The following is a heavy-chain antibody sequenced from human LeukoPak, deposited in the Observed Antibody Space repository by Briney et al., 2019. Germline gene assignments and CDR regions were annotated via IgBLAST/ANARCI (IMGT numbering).Heavy chain of an antibody. V-gene: IGHV1-8*01. Sequence: ASVKVSCKASGYTFTSYDINWVRQATGQGLEWMGWMNPNSGNTGYAQKFQGRVTMTRNTSISTAYMELSSLRSEDTAVYYCARVYGGKRNFDYWGQGTLVTVSS. D-gene: IGHD4-23*01. CDR2: MNPNSGNT. CDR1: GYTFTSYD. CDR3: ARVYGGKRNFDY. J-gene: IGHJ4*02.